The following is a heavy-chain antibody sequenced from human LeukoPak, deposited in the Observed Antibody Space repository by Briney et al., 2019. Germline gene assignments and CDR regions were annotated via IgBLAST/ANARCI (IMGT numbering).Heavy chain of an antibody. CDR3: ARDPIRITIFGVVIPLYYFDY. J-gene: IGHJ4*02. CDR2: INPNIGGT. D-gene: IGHD3-3*01. Sequence: GAPVKVSCKASGYTSTGYYMHWVRQAPGQGLEWMGWINPNIGGTNYAQKFQGRVTMTRDTSISTAYMELSRLRSDDTAVYYCARDPIRITIFGVVIPLYYFDYWGQGTLVTVSS. CDR1: GYTSTGYY. V-gene: IGHV1-2*02.